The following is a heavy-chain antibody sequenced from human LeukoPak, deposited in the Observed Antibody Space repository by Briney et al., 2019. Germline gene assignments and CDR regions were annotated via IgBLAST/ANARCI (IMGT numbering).Heavy chain of an antibody. V-gene: IGHV1-2*02. CDR3: ARDRRATIAARLSYYYYMDV. CDR2: INPNSGGT. CDR1: GYSFTDYY. J-gene: IGHJ6*03. D-gene: IGHD6-6*01. Sequence: ASVKVSCKTSGYSFTDYYMHWVRQAPGQGLEWMGWINPNSGGTSAAQKFQGRVTMTRDTSISTAYMELSRLRSDDTAVYYCARDRRATIAARLSYYYYMDVWGKGTTVTVSS.